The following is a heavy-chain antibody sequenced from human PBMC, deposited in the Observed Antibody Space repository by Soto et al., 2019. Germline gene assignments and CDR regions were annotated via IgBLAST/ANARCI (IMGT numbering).Heavy chain of an antibody. V-gene: IGHV4-59*01. Sequence: SETLSLTCTVSGGSISSYYWSWIRQPPGKGLEWIGYNYYSGSTNYNPSLKSRVTISEDTSKNQFSLKLSSVTAADTAVYYCAREAPSYDILTGYQPSGIDYWGQGTLVTVSS. J-gene: IGHJ4*02. CDR3: AREAPSYDILTGYQPSGIDY. CDR2: NYYSGST. CDR1: GGSISSYY. D-gene: IGHD3-9*01.